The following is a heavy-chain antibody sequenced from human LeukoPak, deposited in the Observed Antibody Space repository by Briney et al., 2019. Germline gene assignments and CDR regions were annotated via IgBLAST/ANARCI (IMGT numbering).Heavy chain of an antibody. CDR3: AKDSQWLAPFRNHDAFDI. V-gene: IGHV3-23*01. CDR2: ISGSGGST. Sequence: GGSLRLSCAASGFTFSSYAMSWVRQAPGKGLEWVSAISGSGGSTYYADSVKGRFTISRDNSKNTLYLQMNSLRAEDTAVYYCAKDSQWLAPFRNHDAFDIWGQGTMVTVSS. D-gene: IGHD6-19*01. CDR1: GFTFSSYA. J-gene: IGHJ3*02.